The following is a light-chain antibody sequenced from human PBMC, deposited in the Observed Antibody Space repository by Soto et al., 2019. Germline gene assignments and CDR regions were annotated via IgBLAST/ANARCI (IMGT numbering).Light chain of an antibody. J-gene: IGKJ1*01. CDR3: QQYGRSSWT. Sequence: EIVLTQSPGTLSLSPGERVTLSCRASQSVSSSYLAWYQQKPGQAPRLLIYGESSRATGIPDRFSGSGSGTDFILTISRPEPEDSAVYYCQQYGRSSWTFGQGTKVEIK. V-gene: IGKV3-20*01. CDR2: GES. CDR1: QSVSSSY.